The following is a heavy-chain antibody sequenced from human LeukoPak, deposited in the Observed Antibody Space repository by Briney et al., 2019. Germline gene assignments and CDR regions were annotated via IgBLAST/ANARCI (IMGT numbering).Heavy chain of an antibody. CDR3: ARGGFVSTNWGPIDY. CDR1: GFTVSNNY. V-gene: IGHV3-66*01. J-gene: IGHJ4*02. CDR2: IYSGGST. D-gene: IGHD7-27*01. Sequence: GGSLRLSCAASGFTVSNNYMSWVRQAPGKGLEWVSLIYSGGSTYYADSVKGRFTISRDNSKNTLYLQVNNVRAEDTAVYYCARGGFVSTNWGPIDYWGQGTLVTVSS.